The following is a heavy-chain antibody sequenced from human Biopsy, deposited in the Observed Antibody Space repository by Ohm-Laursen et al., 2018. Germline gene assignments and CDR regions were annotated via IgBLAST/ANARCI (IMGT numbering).Heavy chain of an antibody. CDR2: IWYDGSKK. CDR3: ATELLPPGVGGPWLDS. Sequence: SLRLSCSASGFTFQDHAMHWVRQAPGKGLEWVAVIWYDGSKKYYADSVKGRFTVSRDNTKNTLYLQMNSLRAADTAIYFCATELLPPGVGGPWLDSWGQGTPVTVSS. D-gene: IGHD3-10*01. V-gene: IGHV3-33*03. J-gene: IGHJ5*01. CDR1: GFTFQDHA.